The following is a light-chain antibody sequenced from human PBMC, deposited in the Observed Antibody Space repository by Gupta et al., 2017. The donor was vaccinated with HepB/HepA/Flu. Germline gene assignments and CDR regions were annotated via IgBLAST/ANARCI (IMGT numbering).Light chain of an antibody. J-gene: IGLJ2*01. CDR1: SSDFGDFNH. CDR3: SSFTYTTTLVV. CDR2: EVS. Sequence: HSALTQPASVSGFPGQSITISCTGTSSDFGDFNHVSWYQQHPGKAPKLLISEVSTRPPMIANRFFGSKSGKTASLTISGLQTEDEADYYCSSFTYTTTLVVFGGGTKVTVL. V-gene: IGLV2-14*01.